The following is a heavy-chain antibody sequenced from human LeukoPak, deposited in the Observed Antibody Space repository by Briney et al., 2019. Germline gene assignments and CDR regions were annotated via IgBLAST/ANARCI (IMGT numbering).Heavy chain of an antibody. V-gene: IGHV4-31*03. CDR1: GGSISSGGYY. D-gene: IGHD4-23*01. CDR3: ARTTVVAKYFDY. Sequence: PSETLSLTCTVSGGSISSGGYYWSWIRQHPGKGLEWIEYIYYSGSTYYNPSLKSRLTISVDTSKNQFSLKLSSVTAADTAVYYCARTTVVAKYFDYWGQGTLVTVSS. CDR2: IYYSGST. J-gene: IGHJ4*02.